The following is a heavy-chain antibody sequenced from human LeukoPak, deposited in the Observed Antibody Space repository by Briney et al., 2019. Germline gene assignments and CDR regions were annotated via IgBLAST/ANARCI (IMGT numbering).Heavy chain of an antibody. CDR2: ISSSSSTI. Sequence: GGSLRLSCAASGFTFSSYSMNWVRQAPGKGLEWVSYISSSSSTIYYADSVKGRFTISRDNAKNTLYLQMNSLRAEDTAVYYCAKDGALVDTAMVIAEYFHHWGQGTLVTVSS. D-gene: IGHD5-18*01. CDR3: AKDGALVDTAMVIAEYFHH. CDR1: GFTFSSYS. V-gene: IGHV3-48*01. J-gene: IGHJ1*01.